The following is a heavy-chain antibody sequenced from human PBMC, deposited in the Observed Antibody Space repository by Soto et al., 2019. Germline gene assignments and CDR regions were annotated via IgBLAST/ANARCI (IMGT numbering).Heavy chain of an antibody. CDR1: GGSISSGGYY. Sequence: QVQLQESGPGLVKPSQTLSLTCTVSGGSISSGGYYWSWIRQHPGKGLEWIGYIYYSGSTYYNPSPKRRVTISVDTSKNQFSLKLSSVTAADTAVYYCARDCSGGSCHFDYWGQGTLVTVSS. V-gene: IGHV4-31*03. J-gene: IGHJ4*02. CDR3: ARDCSGGSCHFDY. D-gene: IGHD2-15*01. CDR2: IYYSGST.